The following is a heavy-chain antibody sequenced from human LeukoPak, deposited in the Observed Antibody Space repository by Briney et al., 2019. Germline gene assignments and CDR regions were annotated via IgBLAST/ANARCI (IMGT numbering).Heavy chain of an antibody. Sequence: ASVKVSCKTSGYTFAGYYLHWVRQAPGQGLEWMACINPNSGGTNYAQKFQGRVTMTRDTSISTAYIELSSLRSDDTAVYYCARGRDYAYWGQGTLVTVSS. CDR2: INPNSGGT. V-gene: IGHV1-2*02. J-gene: IGHJ4*02. CDR3: ARGRDYAY. CDR1: GYTFAGYY.